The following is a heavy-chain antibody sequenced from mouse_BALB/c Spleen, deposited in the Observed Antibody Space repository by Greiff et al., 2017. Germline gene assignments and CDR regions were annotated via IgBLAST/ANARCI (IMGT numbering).Heavy chain of an antibody. Sequence: QVQLQQSGPELVKPGASVKISCKASGYAFSSSWMNWVKQRPGQGLEWIGRIYPGDGDTNYNGKFKGKATLTADKSSSTAYMQLSSLTSVDSAVYFCAREGELVFAYWGQGTLVTVSA. CDR1: GYAFSSSW. V-gene: IGHV1-82*01. CDR2: IYPGDGDT. D-gene: IGHD4-1*01. J-gene: IGHJ3*01. CDR3: AREGELVFAY.